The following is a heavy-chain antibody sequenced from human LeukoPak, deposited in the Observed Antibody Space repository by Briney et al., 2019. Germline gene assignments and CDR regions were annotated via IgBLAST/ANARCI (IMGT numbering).Heavy chain of an antibody. J-gene: IGHJ5*02. CDR3: AKDRCTNGVCYGPYP. Sequence: TGGSLRLSCVASGFTFSSYAMSWVRQAPGKGLERVSAISGSGGSTYYADSVKGRSTISRDNSKNTLYLQMNSLRAEDTAVYYCAKDRCTNGVCYGPYPWGQGTLVTVSS. CDR1: GFTFSSYA. D-gene: IGHD2-8*01. CDR2: ISGSGGST. V-gene: IGHV3-23*01.